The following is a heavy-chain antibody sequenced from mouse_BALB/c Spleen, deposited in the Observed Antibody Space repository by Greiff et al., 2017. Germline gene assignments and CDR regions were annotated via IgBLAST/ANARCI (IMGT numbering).Heavy chain of an antibody. CDR3: ARRGNDYAMDN. J-gene: IGHJ4*01. CDR1: GFTFSSYA. CDR2: ISSGGSYT. V-gene: IGHV5-9-4*01. Sequence: DVHLVESGGGLVKPGGSLKLSCAASGFTFSSYAMSWVRQSPEKRLEWVAEISSGGSYTYYPDTVTGRFTISRDNAKNTLYLEMSSLRSEDTAMYYCARRGNDYAMDNRGQGTSETVAS.